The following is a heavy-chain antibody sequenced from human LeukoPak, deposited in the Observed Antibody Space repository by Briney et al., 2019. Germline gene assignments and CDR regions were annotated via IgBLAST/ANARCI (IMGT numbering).Heavy chain of an antibody. CDR1: GYSFTSNW. D-gene: IGHD5-24*01. CDR2: IYPGDSDT. V-gene: IGHV5-51*01. CDR3: ARLDSDGYDYGWIYYFDY. Sequence: GESLKISCKGSGYSFTSNWIGWVRQMPGKGLEWMGIIYPGDSDTRYSPSFQGQVTISADKSISTAYLQWSSLKASDTAMYYCARLDSDGYDYGWIYYFDYWGQGTLVTVSS. J-gene: IGHJ4*02.